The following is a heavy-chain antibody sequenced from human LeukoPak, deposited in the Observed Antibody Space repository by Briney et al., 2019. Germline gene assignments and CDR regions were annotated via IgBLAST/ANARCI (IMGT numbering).Heavy chain of an antibody. V-gene: IGHV3-23*01. CDR2: ISGSGGST. D-gene: IGHD6-6*01. CDR1: GFTFSSYA. J-gene: IGHJ5*02. Sequence: PGGSLRLSCVVSGFTFSSYAMSWVRQAPGKGLDWVSGISGSGGSTNHADSVKGRFTISRDNSKNTLYLQMNSLRAEDTALYYCAKGGGFSSSWLANWFDPWGQETLATVSS. CDR3: AKGGGFSSSWLANWFDP.